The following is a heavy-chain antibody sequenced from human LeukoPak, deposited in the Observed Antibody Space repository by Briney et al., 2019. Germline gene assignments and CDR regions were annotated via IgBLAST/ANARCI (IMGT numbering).Heavy chain of an antibody. D-gene: IGHD2-2*01. Sequence: GASVKVSCKASGYTFTSYGISWVRQAPGQGLEWMGWISAYNGNTNYAQKLQGRVTMTTDTSTSTAYMELRSLRSDDTAVYYCARDRTPYCSSTSCYGSFDYWGQGTLVTVSS. CDR2: ISAYNGNT. J-gene: IGHJ4*02. V-gene: IGHV1-18*01. CDR3: ARDRTPYCSSTSCYGSFDY. CDR1: GYTFTSYG.